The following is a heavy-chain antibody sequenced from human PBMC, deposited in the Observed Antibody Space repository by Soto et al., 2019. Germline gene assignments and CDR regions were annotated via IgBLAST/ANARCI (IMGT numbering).Heavy chain of an antibody. CDR3: AKARYFDWSSDKGLSAFDI. J-gene: IGHJ3*02. D-gene: IGHD3-9*01. V-gene: IGHV3-23*01. CDR2: ISGSGGST. Sequence: QLGGSLRLSCAASGFTFTTFAMSWVRQAPGKGLEWVSGISGSGGSTYYADPVKGRFTISRDNSKNTLYLQMNSLRAEDTAIYYCAKARYFDWSSDKGLSAFDIWGQGTMVTVSS. CDR1: GFTFTTFA.